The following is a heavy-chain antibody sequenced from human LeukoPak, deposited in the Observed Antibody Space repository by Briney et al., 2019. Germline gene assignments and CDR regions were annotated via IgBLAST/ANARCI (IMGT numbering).Heavy chain of an antibody. D-gene: IGHD5-18*01. CDR2: IWYDGSNK. Sequence: PGRSLRLSCAASGFTFSSYGMHWVRQAPGKGLEWVAVIWYDGSNKYYADSVKGRFTISRDNSKNTLYLQMNSLRAEDTAVYYCAREFRSYGYYYYYYMDVWGKGTTVTVSS. V-gene: IGHV3-33*01. CDR3: AREFRSYGYYYYYYMDV. CDR1: GFTFSSYG. J-gene: IGHJ6*03.